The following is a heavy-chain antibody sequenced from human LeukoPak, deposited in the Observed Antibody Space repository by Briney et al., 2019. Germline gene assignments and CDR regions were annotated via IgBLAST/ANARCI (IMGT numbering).Heavy chain of an antibody. CDR3: ARDGIAVAGPFDY. Sequence: SVKVSCKASGGTFSSYAISWVRPAPGQGLEWMGGILPIFGTANYAQKFQGRVTITADESTSTAYMELSSLRSEDTAVHYCARDGIAVAGPFDYWGQGTLVTVSS. CDR1: GGTFSSYA. D-gene: IGHD6-19*01. V-gene: IGHV1-69*13. CDR2: ILPIFGTA. J-gene: IGHJ4*02.